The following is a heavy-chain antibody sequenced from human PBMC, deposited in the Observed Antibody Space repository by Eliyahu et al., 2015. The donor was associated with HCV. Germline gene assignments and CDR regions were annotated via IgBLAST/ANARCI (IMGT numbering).Heavy chain of an antibody. V-gene: IGHV3-74*01. J-gene: IGHJ4*02. CDR2: TNEDGRTT. Sequence: EVQLVESGGGLVQSGGSXRLSCVASLFTFXKYWMHWVRQAPGQGLVWVSRTNEDGRTTNYADSVKGRFTISRDNAKDTLYLQMNSLRVEDTAVYYCARDLSGRDDYWGQGTLVTVSS. CDR1: LFTFXKYW. D-gene: IGHD2-15*01. CDR3: ARDLSGRDDY.